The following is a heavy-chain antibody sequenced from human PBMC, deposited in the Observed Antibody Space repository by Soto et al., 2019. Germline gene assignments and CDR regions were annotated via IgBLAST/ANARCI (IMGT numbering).Heavy chain of an antibody. V-gene: IGHV3-53*01. CDR1: GFTVSSNY. CDR2: IYSDNKT. J-gene: IGHJ6*02. Sequence: EVQLVESGGGLIQSGGSLRLSCAASGFTVSSNYMNWVRQAPGKGLEWVSVIYSDNKTYYADSVKGRFTISRDKSKNTLYIQMNSLRAEDTAIYYCARGYWAGGMDVWGQGTTLTVSS. D-gene: IGHD2-8*02. CDR3: ARGYWAGGMDV.